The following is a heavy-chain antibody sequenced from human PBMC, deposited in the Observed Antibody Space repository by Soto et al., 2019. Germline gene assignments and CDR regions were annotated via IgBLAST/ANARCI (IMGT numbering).Heavy chain of an antibody. CDR2: IAYDGTIK. Sequence: QEQVVESGGYVVQPGRSLTLSCAASGFTFSANAMHWVRQAPGKGLEWVAVIAYDGTIKIYRDSVKGRFTISRDDSKRTLYLQMNSLRPEDTAVYYCARDKIKGAPDYLDSWGQGTLVTVSS. V-gene: IGHV3-30-3*01. CDR1: GFTFSANA. CDR3: ARDKIKGAPDYLDS. J-gene: IGHJ4*02.